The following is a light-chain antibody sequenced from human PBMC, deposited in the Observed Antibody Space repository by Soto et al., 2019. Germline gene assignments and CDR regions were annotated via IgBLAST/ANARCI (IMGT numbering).Light chain of an antibody. CDR2: DSS. CDR1: QSVGSS. Sequence: IVLRDSPATLSLSPWERATLSCMASQSVGSSLAWYQQKPGQAPRLLINDSSNRATGIPARFSGSESGTDFTLTISSLEPEDFAVYYCQQRNDWPLTFGGGTKVDIK. V-gene: IGKV3-11*01. CDR3: QQRNDWPLT. J-gene: IGKJ4*01.